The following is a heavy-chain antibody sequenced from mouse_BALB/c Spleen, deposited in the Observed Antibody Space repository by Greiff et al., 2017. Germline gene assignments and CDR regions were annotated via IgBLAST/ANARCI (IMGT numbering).Heavy chain of an antibody. D-gene: IGHD2-3*01. Sequence: VMLVESGPGLVAPSQSLSITCTVSGFSLTDYGVSWIRQPPGKGLEWLGVIWGGGSTYYNSALKSRLSISKDNSKSQVFLKMNSLQTDDTAMYYCAKHRDGYPYYYAMDYWGQGTSVTVSS. J-gene: IGHJ4*01. CDR1: GFSLTDYG. CDR3: AKHRDGYPYYYAMDY. V-gene: IGHV2-6-5*01. CDR2: IWGGGST.